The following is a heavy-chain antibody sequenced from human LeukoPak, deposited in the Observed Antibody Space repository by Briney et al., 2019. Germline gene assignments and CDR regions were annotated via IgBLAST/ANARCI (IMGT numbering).Heavy chain of an antibody. V-gene: IGHV4-61*02. Sequence: PSQTLSLTCSVSGGSLSSGSHFWSWIRQPVGKGLEWIGRLNIRGTSNYNPSLEGRARVSIDTSKNQFSLKLSSVTAADTAVYYCARVIRLEMATTFDYWGQGTLVTVSS. CDR1: GGSLSSGSHF. CDR3: ARVIRLEMATTFDY. CDR2: LNIRGTS. J-gene: IGHJ4*02. D-gene: IGHD5-24*01.